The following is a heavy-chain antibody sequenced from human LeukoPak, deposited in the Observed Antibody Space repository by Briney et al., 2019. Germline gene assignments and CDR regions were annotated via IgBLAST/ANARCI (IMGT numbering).Heavy chain of an antibody. CDR1: GGSTSSYY. J-gene: IGHJ4*02. CDR2: IYYSGST. CDR3: ARYGSATIARFDY. Sequence: SETLSLTCSVSGGSTSSYYWSWIRQSPGKGLEWIGYIYYSGSTIYNPSLKSRVIISVDTSQNQFSLNLTSVTAADTAVYYCARYGSATIARFDYWGQGTLVTVSS. V-gene: IGHV4-59*08. D-gene: IGHD5-24*01.